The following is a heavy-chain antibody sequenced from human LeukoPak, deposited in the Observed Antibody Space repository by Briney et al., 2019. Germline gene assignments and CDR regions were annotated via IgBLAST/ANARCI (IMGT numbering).Heavy chain of an antibody. D-gene: IGHD6-19*01. J-gene: IGHJ4*02. CDR1: GFTFSSYA. CDR2: ISGSGTSS. Sequence: GGSLRLSCAASGFTFSSYAMTWVRQAPGKGLEWVSAISGSGTSSYYADSVKGRFTISRDNSKNTLYLQMNSLRAEDTAVYYCARDTPDQSGWDPMYYFDYWGQGTLVTVSS. CDR3: ARDTPDQSGWDPMYYFDY. V-gene: IGHV3-23*01.